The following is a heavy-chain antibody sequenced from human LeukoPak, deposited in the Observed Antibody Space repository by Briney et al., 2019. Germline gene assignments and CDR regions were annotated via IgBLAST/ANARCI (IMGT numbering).Heavy chain of an antibody. CDR2: ISSSGSTI. CDR1: GFTFSDYY. V-gene: IGHV3-11*04. J-gene: IGHJ5*02. Sequence: GGSLRLSCAASGFTFSDYYMSWIRQAPGKGLEWVSYISSSGSTIYYADSVKGRFTISRDNAKNSLYLQMNSLRAEDTAVYYCAGQSRLGYCSGGSCYSQPFDPWGQGTLVTVSS. D-gene: IGHD2-15*01. CDR3: AGQSRLGYCSGGSCYSQPFDP.